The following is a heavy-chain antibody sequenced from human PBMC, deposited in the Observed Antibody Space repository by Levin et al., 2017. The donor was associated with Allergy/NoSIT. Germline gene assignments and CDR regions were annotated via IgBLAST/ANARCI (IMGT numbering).Heavy chain of an antibody. CDR3: ARRGARYYDSLTGFYNERGHFDS. V-gene: IGHV5-51*01. D-gene: IGHD3-9*01. J-gene: IGHJ4*02. CDR2: VYPGDSDT. CDR1: GYSFTTYW. Sequence: GESLKISCKGSGYSFTTYWIGWVRQMPGKGLEWMGIVYPGDSDTTYSPSFQGQVTISVDKSITTAYLQWSSLKASDTAMYYCARRGARYYDSLTGFYNERGHFDSWGQGTLVTVSS.